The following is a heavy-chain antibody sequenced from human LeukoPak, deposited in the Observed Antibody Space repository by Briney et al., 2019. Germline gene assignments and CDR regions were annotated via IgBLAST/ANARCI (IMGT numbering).Heavy chain of an antibody. J-gene: IGHJ2*01. D-gene: IGHD6-19*01. CDR2: IYSSGST. CDR3: ARDSRGSGWDYWYLDL. V-gene: IGHV4-59*01. CDR1: GGSISSYY. Sequence: SETLSLTCTVSGGSISSYYWSWIRQPPGQGLEWTGYIYSSGSTNYNPSLMSRLTISVDTSKNQFSLKLTSVTAADTAVYYCARDSRGSGWDYWYLDLWGRGTLVTVSS.